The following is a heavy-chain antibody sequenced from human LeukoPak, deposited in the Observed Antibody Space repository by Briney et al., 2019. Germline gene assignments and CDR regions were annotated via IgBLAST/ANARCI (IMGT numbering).Heavy chain of an antibody. D-gene: IGHD3-10*01. CDR1: GASISSYY. J-gene: IGHJ4*02. CDR3: AKEGMIQGVIDY. V-gene: IGHV4-4*07. Sequence: SETLSLTCTVSGASISSYYWSWIRQPAGKGLEWIGHIHISGSTNYNPSLKSRVIMSLDTSKNQFSLKLNSVTAADTAVYYCAKEGMIQGVIDYWGQGALVTVSS. CDR2: IHISGST.